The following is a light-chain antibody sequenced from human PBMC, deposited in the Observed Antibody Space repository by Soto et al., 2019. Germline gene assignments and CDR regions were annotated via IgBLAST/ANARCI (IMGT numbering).Light chain of an antibody. Sequence: DIPMTQSPSTLSASVGDRVTITCRASQSVSRWLAWYQQKPGKPPKLLIYRASSLEGGVPSRFSGSGSGTEFTLTISSLQHDDFATYYCQQYNRFSPYTFGQGTKLEIK. J-gene: IGKJ2*01. CDR1: QSVSRW. V-gene: IGKV1-5*03. CDR2: RAS. CDR3: QQYNRFSPYT.